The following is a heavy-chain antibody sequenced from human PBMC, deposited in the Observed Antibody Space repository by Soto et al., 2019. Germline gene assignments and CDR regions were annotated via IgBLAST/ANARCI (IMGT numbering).Heavy chain of an antibody. CDR1: GDSVSSISVA. Sequence: PSQTLSLTCAISGDSVSSISVAWSWIRLSPSRGLEWLGRTCYRSKWYNDYAISVKSRISINPDTSKNQFSLQLNSVTPDDTGVYYCVREGIPNSFYMDVWAEGTTVTVSS. CDR2: TCYRSKWYN. CDR3: VREGIPNSFYMDV. J-gene: IGHJ6*03. D-gene: IGHD2-21*01. V-gene: IGHV6-1*01.